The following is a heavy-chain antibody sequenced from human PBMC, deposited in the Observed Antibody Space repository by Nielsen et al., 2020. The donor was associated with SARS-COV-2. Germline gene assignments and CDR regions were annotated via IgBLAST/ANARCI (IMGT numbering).Heavy chain of an antibody. V-gene: IGHV5-51*01. CDR2: IYPGDSDT. CDR1: GYSFTSYW. D-gene: IGHD3-3*01. Sequence: KVSCKGSGYSFTSYWIGWVRQMPGKGLEWMGIIYPGDSDTRYSPSFQGQVTISADKSISTAYLQWSSLKASDTAMYYCARSLYDFWSGYYRAFDIWGQGTMVTVSS. J-gene: IGHJ3*02. CDR3: ARSLYDFWSGYYRAFDI.